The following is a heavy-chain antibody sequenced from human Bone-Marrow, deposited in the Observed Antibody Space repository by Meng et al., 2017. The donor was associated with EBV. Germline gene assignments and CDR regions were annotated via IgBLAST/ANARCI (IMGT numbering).Heavy chain of an antibody. Sequence: VQLVGAGGGVVQPGRSLRLSCAASGFTFSSYAMHWVRQAPGKGLEWVAVISYDGSNKYYADSVKGRFTISRDNSKNTLYLQMNSLRAEDTAVYYCAREMTDYAFDIWGQGTMVTVSS. V-gene: IGHV3-30-3*01. J-gene: IGHJ3*02. CDR3: AREMTDYAFDI. CDR1: GFTFSSYA. CDR2: ISYDGSNK.